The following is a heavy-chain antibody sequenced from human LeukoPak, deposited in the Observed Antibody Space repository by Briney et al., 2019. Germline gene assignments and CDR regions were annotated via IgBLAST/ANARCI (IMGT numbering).Heavy chain of an antibody. V-gene: IGHV3-30*18. Sequence: PGGSLRLSCAASGFTFSSYGMHWVRQAPGKGLEWVAVISYDGSNKYYADSVKGRFTISRDNSKNTLYLQMNSLRAEDTAVYYWAKDEHRAAAAFDYGARETRVPVP. D-gene: IGHD6-13*01. J-gene: IGHJ4*02. CDR3: AKDEHRAAAAFDY. CDR1: GFTFSSYG. CDR2: ISYDGSNK.